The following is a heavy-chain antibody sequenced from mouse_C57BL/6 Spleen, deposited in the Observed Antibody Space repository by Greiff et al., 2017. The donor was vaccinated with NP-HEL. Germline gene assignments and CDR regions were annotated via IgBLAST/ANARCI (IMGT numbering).Heavy chain of an antibody. D-gene: IGHD2-5*01. CDR3: ARRYYSNPYWYFDV. CDR1: GFTFSDYG. CDR2: ISSGSSTI. Sequence: EVKLQESGGGLVKPGGSLKLSCAASGFTFSDYGMHWVRQAPEKGLEWVAYISSGSSTIYYADTVKGRFTISRDNAKNTLFLQMTSLRSEDTAMYYCARRYYSNPYWYFDVWGTGTTVTVSS. V-gene: IGHV5-17*01. J-gene: IGHJ1*03.